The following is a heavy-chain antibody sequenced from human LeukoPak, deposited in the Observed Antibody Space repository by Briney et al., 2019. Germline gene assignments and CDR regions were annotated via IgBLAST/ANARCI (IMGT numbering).Heavy chain of an antibody. CDR1: GGSISSGDYY. CDR3: ARAVAAPDDAFDI. Sequence: SETLSLTCTVSGGSISSGDYYWSWIRQPPGKGLEWIGYIYYSGSTYYNPSLKSRVTISVDTSKNQFSLKLSSVTAADTAVYYCARAVAAPDDAFDIWGQGTMVTVSS. D-gene: IGHD6-25*01. V-gene: IGHV4-30-4*01. CDR2: IYYSGST. J-gene: IGHJ3*02.